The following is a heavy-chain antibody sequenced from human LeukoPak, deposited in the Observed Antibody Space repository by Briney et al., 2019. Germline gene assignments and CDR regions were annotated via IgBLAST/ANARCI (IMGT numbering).Heavy chain of an antibody. Sequence: ASVKVSCKASGYTFTGYYMHWVRQAPGQGLKWMGWINPNSGATHYAQSFQARVTMTRDTSIASSYMELTGLESDDTAVYYCARGRRILGGPENAGDFFDFWGQGSLVTVSS. D-gene: IGHD3-16*01. CDR2: INPNSGAT. CDR3: ARGRRILGGPENAGDFFDF. CDR1: GYTFTGYY. V-gene: IGHV1-2*02. J-gene: IGHJ4*01.